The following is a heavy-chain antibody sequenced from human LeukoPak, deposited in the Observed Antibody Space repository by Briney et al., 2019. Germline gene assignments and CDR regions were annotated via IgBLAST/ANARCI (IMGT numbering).Heavy chain of an antibody. D-gene: IGHD6-6*01. Sequence: GESLKISCKRSGYDFTSRWSAWARQMPGKGLEWLGIIYPDDSDTRYSPSFQGQVTISADKSITTAYLQWSSLKASDTAMYYCARQTGSIYSGSTRFFDYWGQGTLVTVSS. J-gene: IGHJ4*02. CDR1: GYDFTSRW. V-gene: IGHV5-51*01. CDR2: IYPDDSDT. CDR3: ARQTGSIYSGSTRFFDY.